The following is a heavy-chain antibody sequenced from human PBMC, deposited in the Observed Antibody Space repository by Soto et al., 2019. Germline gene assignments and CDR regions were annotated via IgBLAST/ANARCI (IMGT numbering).Heavy chain of an antibody. V-gene: IGHV1-2*06. CDR2: INPNSGGT. CDR3: ARHLGYCSSTSCYTLSGAFDI. D-gene: IGHD2-2*02. CDR1: GYIFTDYY. J-gene: IGHJ3*02. Sequence: ASVKVSCKASGYIFTDYYMHWVRQAPGQELGWMGRINPNSGGTNYAQKFQGRVTMTRDTSISTAYTELSSLRSEDTATYYCARHLGYCSSTSCYTLSGAFDIWGQGTMVTVSS.